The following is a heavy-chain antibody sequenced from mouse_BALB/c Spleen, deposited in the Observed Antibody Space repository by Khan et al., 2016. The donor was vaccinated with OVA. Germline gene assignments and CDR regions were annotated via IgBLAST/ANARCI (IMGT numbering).Heavy chain of an antibody. D-gene: IGHD4-1*01. J-gene: IGHJ3*01. V-gene: IGHV1S136*01. CDR1: GYTFTNYV. CDR2: INPDNDGT. CDR3: AMEASNGDFSFAY. Sequence: EVQLQESGPELVKPGASVKMSYKASGYTFTNYVIHWVMQKPGQGLEWIGYINPDNDGTRFNENFKGKATLTSDKSSSTAYMELSSLTSEDSAVCYSAMEASNGDFSFAYWGQGTLVTVSA.